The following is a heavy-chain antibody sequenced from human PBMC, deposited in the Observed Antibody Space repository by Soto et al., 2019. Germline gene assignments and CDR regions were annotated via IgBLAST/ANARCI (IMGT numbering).Heavy chain of an antibody. J-gene: IGHJ6*02. Sequence: GGSLRLSCAASGFTFSSYWMSWVRQAPGKGLEWVANIKQDGSEKYYVDSVKGRFTISRDNAKNSLYLQMNSLRAEDTAVYYCAGETRDLPDYYYYGMDVWGQGTTVTVSS. V-gene: IGHV3-7*03. CDR3: AGETRDLPDYYYYGMDV. CDR1: GFTFSSYW. CDR2: IKQDGSEK.